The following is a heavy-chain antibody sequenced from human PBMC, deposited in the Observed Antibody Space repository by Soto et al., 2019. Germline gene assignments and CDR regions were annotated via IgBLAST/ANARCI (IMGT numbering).Heavy chain of an antibody. CDR3: ARLLGGWGGSSSALVFDF. CDR2: IYPGDSDT. CDR1: GYKFTNYW. V-gene: IGHV5-51*06. D-gene: IGHD6-6*01. J-gene: IGHJ4*02. Sequence: EVQLVQSGAEVKKPGQSLKISCKASGYKFTNYWITWVRQMPGNGLEWMGIIYPGDSDTRYSPSFQGQVTISADKSFTTAYLQWSSLKASDTAIFYCARLLGGWGGSSSALVFDFWGQGNLVTVSS.